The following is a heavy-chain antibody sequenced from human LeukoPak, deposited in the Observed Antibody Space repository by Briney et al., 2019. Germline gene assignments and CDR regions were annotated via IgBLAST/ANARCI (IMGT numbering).Heavy chain of an antibody. D-gene: IGHD6-13*01. Sequence: SETLALTCTVSGGSISGFYWSWIRQSAGKGLEGMGRIYNSASLNYNPSLKSRVTMSIDTSKNQFSLKLTSVPAADKAVYYCARDRSSSWTRDWFDPWGQGTLVTVSS. CDR2: IYNSASL. V-gene: IGHV4-4*07. CDR1: GGSISGFY. J-gene: IGHJ5*02. CDR3: ARDRSSSWTRDWFDP.